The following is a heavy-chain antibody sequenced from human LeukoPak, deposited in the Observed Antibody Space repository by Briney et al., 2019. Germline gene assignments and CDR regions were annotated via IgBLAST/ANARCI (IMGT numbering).Heavy chain of an antibody. CDR2: IKSKTDGGTI. Sequence: GGSLRLSCAASGFTFSKVWMSWIRQAPGKGLEWVGRIKSKTDGGTIDYAAPVKGRFTISRDDSKDTLFLQMNSLKTEDTAVYYCTTDLSELDDSGYYAKYFHHWGQGTLVSVSS. V-gene: IGHV3-15*01. D-gene: IGHD3-22*01. J-gene: IGHJ1*01. CDR1: GFTFSKVW. CDR3: TTDLSELDDSGYYAKYFHH.